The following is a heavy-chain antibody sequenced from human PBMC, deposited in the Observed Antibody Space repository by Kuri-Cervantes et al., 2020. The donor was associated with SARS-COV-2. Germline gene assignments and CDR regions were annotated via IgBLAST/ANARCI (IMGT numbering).Heavy chain of an antibody. Sequence: SQTLSLTCAVYGGSFSGYYWSWIRQPPGKGLEWIGEINHSGSTNYNPSLKSRVTISVDTSKNQFSLKLSSVTAADTAVYYCARVYGSYDYYFDYWGQGTLVTVSS. CDR3: ARVYGSYDYYFDY. CDR2: INHSGST. D-gene: IGHD1-26*01. J-gene: IGHJ4*02. V-gene: IGHV4-34*01. CDR1: GGSFSGYY.